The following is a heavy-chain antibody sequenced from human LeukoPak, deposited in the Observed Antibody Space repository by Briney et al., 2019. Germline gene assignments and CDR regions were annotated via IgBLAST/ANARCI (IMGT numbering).Heavy chain of an antibody. CDR2: ISYDGSNK. CDR1: GFTFSSYA. V-gene: IGHV3-30*03. Sequence: PGGSLRLSCAASGFTFSSYAMSWVRQAPGKGLEWVAVISYDGSNKYYADSVKGRFTISRDNSKNTLYLQMNSLRAEDTAVYYCARDHNWHISYNCYYGMDVWGQGTTVTVSS. D-gene: IGHD2-21*01. CDR3: ARDHNWHISYNCYYGMDV. J-gene: IGHJ6*02.